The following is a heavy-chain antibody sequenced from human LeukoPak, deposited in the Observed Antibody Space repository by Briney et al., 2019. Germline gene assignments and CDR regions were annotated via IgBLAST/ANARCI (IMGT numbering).Heavy chain of an antibody. D-gene: IGHD3-9*01. CDR3: ARQADYNIVTGYYKGHLDY. CDR1: GYSFTTYW. V-gene: IGHV5-51*01. J-gene: IGHJ4*02. CDR2: IYPGDSDT. Sequence: GESLKISCKGSGYSFTTYWIAWVRQVPGKGLEWMGIIYPGDSDTRSSPSFQGQVTISADKSINTAYLQWSSLKASDTAMYYRARQADYNIVTGYYKGHLDYWGQGTLVTVSS.